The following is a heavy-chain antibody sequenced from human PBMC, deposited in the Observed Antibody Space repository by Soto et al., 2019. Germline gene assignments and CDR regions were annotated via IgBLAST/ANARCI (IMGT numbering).Heavy chain of an antibody. CDR2: IYWDDDK. CDR1: GFSLSTSGVG. Sequence: QITLKESGPTLVKPTQTLTLTCTFSGFSLSTSGVGVGWIRQPPGKALEWLALIYWDDDKRYSPSLKSRLTITKDPSKNQVVLTMTNMDPVDTATYYCAHSQGDYGDYVRMSWYFDLWGRGTLVTVSS. D-gene: IGHD4-17*01. V-gene: IGHV2-5*02. J-gene: IGHJ2*01. CDR3: AHSQGDYGDYVRMSWYFDL.